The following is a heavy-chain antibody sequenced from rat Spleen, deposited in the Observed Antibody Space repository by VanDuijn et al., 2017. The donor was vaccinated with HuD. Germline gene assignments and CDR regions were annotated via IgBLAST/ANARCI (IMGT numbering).Heavy chain of an antibody. Sequence: EVQLVESGGGLVQPGRSLKLSCAASGFTFSSFPMAWVRQAPKKGLEWVATISYDGSSTYYRDSVKGRFTISRDNAKSTLYLQMDSLRSEDTATYYCARLYDGTYYLFAYWGQGTLVTVSS. V-gene: IGHV5-7*01. J-gene: IGHJ3*01. D-gene: IGHD1-12*02. CDR2: ISYDGSST. CDR1: GFTFSSFP. CDR3: ARLYDGTYYLFAY.